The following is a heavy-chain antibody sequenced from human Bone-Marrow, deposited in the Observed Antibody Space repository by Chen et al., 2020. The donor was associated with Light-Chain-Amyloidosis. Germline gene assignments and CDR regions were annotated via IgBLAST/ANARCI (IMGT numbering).Heavy chain of an antibody. V-gene: IGHV3-30*03. CDR3: ARERDGRGLDY. CDR2: ISYDGSRV. Sequence: VESGGGVVQPGRSLRLSCAASGFTFSGYAMYWVRQAPGKGREWLALISYDGSRVSYAGSLKGRFTISRDQSKRKLYLQMNSLGPEDTALYYCARERDGRGLDYWGQGTLVSVST. D-gene: IGHD3-10*01. J-gene: IGHJ4*02. CDR1: GFTFSGYA.